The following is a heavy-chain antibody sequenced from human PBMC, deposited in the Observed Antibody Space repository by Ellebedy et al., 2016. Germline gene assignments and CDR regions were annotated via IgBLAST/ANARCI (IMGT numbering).Heavy chain of an antibody. Sequence: GESLKISCAASGFTFSSYWMHWVRQAPGKGLVWVARISTDGSSATYADSVRGRFTISRDNAKNTLHLQMNSLRVDDTAVYYCARGNTIPGPEPLDYWGQGTLITVSS. CDR1: GFTFSSYW. D-gene: IGHD1-14*01. V-gene: IGHV3-74*01. J-gene: IGHJ4*02. CDR2: ISTDGSSA. CDR3: ARGNTIPGPEPLDY.